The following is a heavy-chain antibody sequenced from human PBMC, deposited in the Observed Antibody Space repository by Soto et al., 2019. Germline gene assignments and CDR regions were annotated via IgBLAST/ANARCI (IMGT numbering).Heavy chain of an antibody. CDR1: GFTASNFW. J-gene: IGHJ4*02. CDR3: TVDSMRPY. CDR2: IKRESEGGTA. V-gene: IGHV3-15*01. Sequence: EVQLVESGGGLVKPGGSLRLSCAASGFTASNFWMSWVRQAPGKGLEWIALIKRESEGGTADFAPLVKGRFTISREDLKNTLYLDMNSLKTEDTDVYYCTVDSMRPYWGQGTMVTVSS.